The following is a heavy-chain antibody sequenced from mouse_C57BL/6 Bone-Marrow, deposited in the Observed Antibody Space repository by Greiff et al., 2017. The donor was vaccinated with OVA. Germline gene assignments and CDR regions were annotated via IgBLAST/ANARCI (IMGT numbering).Heavy chain of an antibody. CDR3: ARDCYYGSDY. CDR1: GFTFSSYA. D-gene: IGHD1-1*01. Sequence: EVMLVESGGGLVKPGGSLKLSCAASGFTFSSYAMSWVRQTPEKRLEWVATISDGGSYTYYPDNVKGRFTISRDNAKNNLYLQMSHLKSEDTAMYYCARDCYYGSDYWGQGTTLTVSS. V-gene: IGHV5-4*01. CDR2: ISDGGSYT. J-gene: IGHJ2*01.